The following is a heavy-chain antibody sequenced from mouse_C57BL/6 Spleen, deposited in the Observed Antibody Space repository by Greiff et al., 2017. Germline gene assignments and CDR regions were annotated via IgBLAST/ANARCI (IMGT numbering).Heavy chain of an antibody. V-gene: IGHV1-26*01. Sequence: EVQLQQSGPELVKPGASVKISCKASGYTFTDYYMNWVKQSHGKSLEWIGDINPNNGGTSYNQKFKGKATLTVDKSSSTAYMELRSLTSEDSAVXYCARPVVGDYWGQGTTLTVSS. J-gene: IGHJ2*01. CDR1: GYTFTDYY. CDR2: INPNNGGT. D-gene: IGHD1-1*01. CDR3: ARPVVGDY.